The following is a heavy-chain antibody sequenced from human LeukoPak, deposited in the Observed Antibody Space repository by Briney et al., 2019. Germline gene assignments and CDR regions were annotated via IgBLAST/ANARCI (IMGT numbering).Heavy chain of an antibody. D-gene: IGHD6-13*01. CDR1: GFTFSSYA. V-gene: IGHV3-23*01. CDR3: AKDRDSIAAAGKPLYYFDY. J-gene: IGHJ4*02. Sequence: PGGALRLSCAASGFTFSSYAMSWVRQATGNGLEWVSAISGSGGSTYYADSVKGRFTISRDISKNTLYLQMNSLRAEDTAVYYCAKDRDSIAAAGKPLYYFDYWGQGTLVTVSS. CDR2: ISGSGGST.